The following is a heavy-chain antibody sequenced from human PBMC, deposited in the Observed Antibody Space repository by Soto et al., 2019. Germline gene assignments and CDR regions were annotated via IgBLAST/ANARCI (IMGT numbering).Heavy chain of an antibody. CDR3: ARGRGGYDYFDY. D-gene: IGHD5-12*01. J-gene: IGHJ4*02. V-gene: IGHV4-59*08. Sequence: SETLSLTCTVSGGSISSYYWSWIRQPPGKGLEWIGYIYYSGSTNYNPPLKSRVTISVDTSKNQFSLKLSSVTAADTAVYYCARGRGGYDYFDYWGQGTLVTVSS. CDR1: GGSISSYY. CDR2: IYYSGST.